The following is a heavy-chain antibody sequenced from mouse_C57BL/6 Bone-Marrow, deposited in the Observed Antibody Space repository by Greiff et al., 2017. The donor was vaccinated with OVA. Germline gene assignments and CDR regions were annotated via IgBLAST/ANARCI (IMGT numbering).Heavy chain of an antibody. J-gene: IGHJ1*03. CDR3: ARNPYWYFDV. V-gene: IGHV1-69*01. Sequence: QVQLQQPGAELVMPGASVKLSCKASGYTFTSYWMHWVKQRPGQGLEWIGEIDPSDSYTNYNQKFKGKSTLTVDKSSSTAYMQLSSLTSEDSAVYYCARNPYWYFDVWGTGTTATVSS. CDR1: GYTFTSYW. CDR2: IDPSDSYT.